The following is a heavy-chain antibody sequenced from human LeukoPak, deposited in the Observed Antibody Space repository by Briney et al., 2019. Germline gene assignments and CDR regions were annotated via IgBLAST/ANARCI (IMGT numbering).Heavy chain of an antibody. Sequence: GESLKISCKGSGYSFTSYWICWVREMHGEGLEWMAIIYRGYSDTRYSPSFQGQVTISADKSIRTAYLQWSSLKASDTAMYYCARPSGLYPPAGFDPWRQGTLVSVSS. D-gene: IGHD2-2*01. CDR1: GYSFTSYW. J-gene: IGHJ5*02. CDR2: IYRGYSDT. CDR3: ARPSGLYPPAGFDP. V-gene: IGHV5-51*01.